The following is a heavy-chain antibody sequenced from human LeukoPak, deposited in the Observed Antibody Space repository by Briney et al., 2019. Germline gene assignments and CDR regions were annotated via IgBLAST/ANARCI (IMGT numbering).Heavy chain of an antibody. J-gene: IGHJ4*02. CDR1: GFTFSSYA. CDR2: ISGSGGST. V-gene: IGHV3-23*01. D-gene: IGHD2-15*01. CDR3: AREGCSGGSCYLSGH. Sequence: GGSLRLPCAASGFTFSSYAMSWVRQAPGKGLEWVSAISGSGGSTYYGDSVKGRFTISRDNSKNTLYLQMNSLRAEDTAVYYCAREGCSGGSCYLSGHWGQGTLVTVSS.